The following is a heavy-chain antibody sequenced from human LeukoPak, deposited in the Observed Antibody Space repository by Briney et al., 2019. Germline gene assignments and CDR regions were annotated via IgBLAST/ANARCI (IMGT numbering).Heavy chain of an antibody. CDR2: IYHSGST. D-gene: IGHD3-10*01. Sequence: PSQTLSLTCTVSGGSISSGGYYWSSIRQPPGKGLGWIGYIYHSGSTYYNPSLKSRVTISVDRSKNQFSLKLSSVTAADTAVYYCAGGNIWFGELSDYWGQGTLVTVSS. V-gene: IGHV4-30-2*01. J-gene: IGHJ4*02. CDR3: AGGNIWFGELSDY. CDR1: GGSISSGGYY.